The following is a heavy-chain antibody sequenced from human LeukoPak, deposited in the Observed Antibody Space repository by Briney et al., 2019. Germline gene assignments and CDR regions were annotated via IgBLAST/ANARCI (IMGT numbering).Heavy chain of an antibody. V-gene: IGHV3-30*01. D-gene: IGHD2-2*01. CDR3: ARGEDIVVVPAATDFDY. Sequence: GGSLRLSCAASGFTFSSYAMHWVRQAPGKGLEGVAVISYDGSNKYYADSVEGRFTISRDNSKNTLYLEMNSLRAEDTAVSYCARGEDIVVVPAATDFDYWGQGTLVTVSS. CDR1: GFTFSSYA. J-gene: IGHJ4*02. CDR2: ISYDGSNK.